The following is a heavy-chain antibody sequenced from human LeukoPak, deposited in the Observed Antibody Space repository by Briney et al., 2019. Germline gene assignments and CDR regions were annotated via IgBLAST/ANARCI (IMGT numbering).Heavy chain of an antibody. J-gene: IGHJ4*02. D-gene: IGHD4-17*01. CDR2: ISSSSNTI. CDR1: GFTFSSYS. CDR3: ARERTTVTTSAYYFDY. Sequence: GGSLRLSCAASGFTFSSYSMNWVRQAPGKGLEWISYISSSSNTIYYADSVKGRFTISRDNAKNSLYLQMNSLRAEDTAVYYCARERTTVTTSAYYFDYWGRGTLVTVSS. V-gene: IGHV3-48*01.